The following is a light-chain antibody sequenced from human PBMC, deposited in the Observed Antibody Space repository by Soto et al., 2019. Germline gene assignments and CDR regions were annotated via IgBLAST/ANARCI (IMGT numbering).Light chain of an antibody. CDR1: QSVSSSY. V-gene: IGKV3-20*01. Sequence: EILLTQSPGTVSLSPGERATLSCRASQSVSSSYLAWYQQRTGQAPRLLIYGASNRATDIPDRFSGSGSRSDFTLTISRLEPEDFEVYYCQQYGSSQLTFGGGTKVDIK. J-gene: IGKJ4*01. CDR2: GAS. CDR3: QQYGSSQLT.